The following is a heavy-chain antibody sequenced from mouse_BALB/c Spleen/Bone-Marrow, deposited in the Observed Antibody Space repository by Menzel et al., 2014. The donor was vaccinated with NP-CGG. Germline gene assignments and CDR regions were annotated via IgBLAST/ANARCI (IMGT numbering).Heavy chain of an antibody. J-gene: IGHJ1*01. D-gene: IGHD2-2*01. CDR1: GFNIKDTY. CDR2: IDPASGDT. CDR3: ARVNPWYFDV. V-gene: IGHV14-3*02. Sequence: VQLPQSGAELVKPGASVKLSCTASGFNIKDTYIHWVMQRPEQGLAWIGRIDPASGDTKFDPKFQGRATITADTSSNTAYLQVTSLTSEDTAVYYCARVNPWYFDVWGAGTTVTVSS.